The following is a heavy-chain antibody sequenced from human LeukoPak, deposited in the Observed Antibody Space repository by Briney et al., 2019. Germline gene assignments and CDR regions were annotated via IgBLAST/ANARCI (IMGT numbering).Heavy chain of an antibody. D-gene: IGHD3-3*01. CDR3: ARVWKSVTIFGVVKT. V-gene: IGHV3-21*04. Sequence: GGSLRLSCAASGFTFSSYSMNWVRQAPGKGLGWVSSISSSSSYIYYADSVKGRFTISRDNAKNSLYLQMNSLRAEDTAVYYCARVWKSVTIFGVVKTWGQGTLVTVSS. CDR2: ISSSSSYI. CDR1: GFTFSSYS. J-gene: IGHJ4*02.